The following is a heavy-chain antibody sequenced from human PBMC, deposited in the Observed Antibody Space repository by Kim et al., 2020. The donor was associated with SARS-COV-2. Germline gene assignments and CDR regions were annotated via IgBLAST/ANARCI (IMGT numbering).Heavy chain of an antibody. V-gene: IGHV3-74*01. Sequence: GGSLRLSCAASGFTFSSYWMHWVRQAPGKGLVWVSRINTDGSTTSYADSVRGRFTISRDNAKNTLYLQMNSLRAEDTAVYYCARGNYGGRYFDYWGQGTLVTVSS. CDR1: GFTFSSYW. D-gene: IGHD4-17*01. CDR2: INTDGSTT. CDR3: ARGNYGGRYFDY. J-gene: IGHJ4*02.